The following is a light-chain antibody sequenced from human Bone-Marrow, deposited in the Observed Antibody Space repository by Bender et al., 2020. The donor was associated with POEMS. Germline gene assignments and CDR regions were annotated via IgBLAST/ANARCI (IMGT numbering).Light chain of an antibody. J-gene: IGLJ3*02. CDR2: EVN. CDR3: CSYSSSTTRWV. CDR1: SSDVGSYNL. V-gene: IGLV2-14*02. Sequence: QSALTQPASVSGSPGQSITISCSGSSSDVGSYNLVSWYQQHPGKAPKLLIFEVNKRPSGVSNRFSGSKSDNTASLTISGLQAEDEADYYCCSYSSSTTRWVFGGGTKLTVL.